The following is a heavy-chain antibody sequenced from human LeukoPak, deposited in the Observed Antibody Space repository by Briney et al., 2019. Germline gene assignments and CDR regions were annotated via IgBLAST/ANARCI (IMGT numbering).Heavy chain of an antibody. D-gene: IGHD5-18*01. J-gene: IGHJ4*02. CDR1: GGSFSGYY. CDR2: INLGGST. V-gene: IGHV4-34*01. Sequence: SETLSLNCAVYGGSFSGYYWSWIRQPPGKGLEWIGEINLGGSTNLNPSLKSRVTISLDTSKNQFSLKLSSVTAADAVVYYCARAGYSYGTGYYFDYWGQGALVTVSS. CDR3: ARAGYSYGTGYYFDY.